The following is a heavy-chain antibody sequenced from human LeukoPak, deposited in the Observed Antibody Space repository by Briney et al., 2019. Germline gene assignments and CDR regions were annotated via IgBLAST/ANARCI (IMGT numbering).Heavy chain of an antibody. D-gene: IGHD3-22*01. CDR1: GGSFSGYY. CDR3: ARGPSYDSSGYDYYFDY. V-gene: IGHV4-34*01. CDR2: INHSGST. J-gene: IGHJ4*02. Sequence: SETLSLTCAVYGGSFSGYYWSWIRQPPGKGLEWIGEINHSGSTNYNPSLKSRVTISVDTSKNQFSLKLSSVTAADAAVYYCARGPSYDSSGYDYYFDYWGQGTLVTVSS.